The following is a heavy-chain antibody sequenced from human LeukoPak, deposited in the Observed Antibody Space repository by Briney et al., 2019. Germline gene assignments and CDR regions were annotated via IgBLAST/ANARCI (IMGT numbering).Heavy chain of an antibody. CDR1: GGSISSNNW. CDR2: IYHSGSA. CDR3: ARDVGTALVTGDY. V-gene: IGHV4-4*02. Sequence: SEALSLTCGVSGGSISSNNWCSWVRHPPGQGLEWIGEIYHSGSANYNPSLKSRVTISVDKSKNQLSLKLISVTAADTAVYYCARDVGTALVTGDYWGQGTLVTVSS. J-gene: IGHJ4*02. D-gene: IGHD5-18*01.